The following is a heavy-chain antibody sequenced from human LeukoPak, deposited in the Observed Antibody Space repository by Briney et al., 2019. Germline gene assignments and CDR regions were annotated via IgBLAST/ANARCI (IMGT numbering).Heavy chain of an antibody. J-gene: IGHJ4*02. CDR3: ARVTFGGVVADFDY. CDR1: GYTFTSYD. V-gene: IGHV1-8*01. CDR2: MNPNSGNT. D-gene: IGHD3-16*02. Sequence: PVASVKVSCKASGYTFTSYDINWVRQAPGQGLEWMGWMNPNSGNTDYAQKLQGRVTMNRNTYISKAYMELSSLRSEDTAVYYCARVTFGGVVADFDYWGQGTLVTVSS.